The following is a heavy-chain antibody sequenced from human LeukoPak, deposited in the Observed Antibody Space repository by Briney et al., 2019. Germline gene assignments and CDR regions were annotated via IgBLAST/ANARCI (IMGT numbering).Heavy chain of an antibody. CDR2: ISWNSGSI. J-gene: IGHJ4*02. V-gene: IGHV3-9*01. Sequence: GRSLRLSCAASGFTFDDYAMHWVRQAPGKGLKWVSGISWNSGSIGYADSVKGRFTISRDNAKNSLYLQMNSLRAEDTALYYCAKSVGITIFGVVIPYFDYWGQGTLVTVSS. D-gene: IGHD3-3*01. CDR1: GFTFDDYA. CDR3: AKSVGITIFGVVIPYFDY.